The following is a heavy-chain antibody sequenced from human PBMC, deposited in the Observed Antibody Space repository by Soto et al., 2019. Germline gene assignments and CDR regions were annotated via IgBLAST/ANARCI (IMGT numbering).Heavy chain of an antibody. J-gene: IGHJ4*02. V-gene: IGHV3-23*01. Sequence: GGSLRLSCAASGFTFSSYAMSWVRQAPGKGLEWVSAISGSGGSTYYADSVKGRFTISRDNSKNTQYLQMNSLRAEDTAVYYCAKDLYSTVTYFDYLGQGTLVTVSS. CDR3: AKDLYSTVTYFDY. CDR1: GFTFSSYA. CDR2: ISGSGGST. D-gene: IGHD4-17*01.